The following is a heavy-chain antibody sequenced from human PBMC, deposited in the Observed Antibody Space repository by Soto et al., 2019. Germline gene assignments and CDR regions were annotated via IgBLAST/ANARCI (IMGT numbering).Heavy chain of an antibody. CDR2: TIPIFGTA. CDR3: ARGVHYDSSGYYYFY. V-gene: IGHV1-69*01. J-gene: IGHJ4*02. D-gene: IGHD3-22*01. CDR1: GGTFSRYA. Sequence: VQLVQSGAEVKQPGSSVKVSCKASGGTFSRYAISWVRQAPGQGFEWMGGTIPIFGTANYAQKFQGRVTITADESTSTVYMELRGLRSEDTAVYYCARGVHYDSSGYYYFYWGQGTLVTVSS.